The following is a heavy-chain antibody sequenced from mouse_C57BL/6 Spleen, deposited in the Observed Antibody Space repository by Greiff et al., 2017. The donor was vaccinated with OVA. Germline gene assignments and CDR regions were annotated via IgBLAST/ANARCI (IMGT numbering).Heavy chain of an antibody. CDR3: ARPLSTVVDMDY. V-gene: IGHV1-42*01. CDR2: INPSTGGT. CDR1: GYSFTGYY. J-gene: IGHJ4*01. D-gene: IGHD1-1*01. Sequence: EVQLQQSGPELVKPGASVKISCKASGYSFTGYYMNWVKQSPEKSLEWIGEINPSTGGTTYNQKFKAKATLTVDKSSSTAYMQLKSLTSEDSAVYYCARPLSTVVDMDYWGQGTSVTVSS.